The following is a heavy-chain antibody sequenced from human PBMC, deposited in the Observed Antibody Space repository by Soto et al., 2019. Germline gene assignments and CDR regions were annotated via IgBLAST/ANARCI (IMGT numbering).Heavy chain of an antibody. CDR1: GFTFSSYA. Sequence: GGSLRLSCAASGFTFSSYAMHWVRQAPGKGLEYVSAISSNGGSTYYANSVKGRFTISRDNSKNTLYLQMGSLRAEDMAVYYCARARYSSGWYACYFDYWGQGTLVTVSS. V-gene: IGHV3-64*01. CDR2: ISSNGGST. CDR3: ARARYSSGWYACYFDY. D-gene: IGHD6-19*01. J-gene: IGHJ4*02.